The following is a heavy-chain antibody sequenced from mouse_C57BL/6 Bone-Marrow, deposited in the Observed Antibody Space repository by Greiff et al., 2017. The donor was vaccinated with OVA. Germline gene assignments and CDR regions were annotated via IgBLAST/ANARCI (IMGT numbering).Heavy chain of an antibody. J-gene: IGHJ1*03. V-gene: IGHV1-72*01. D-gene: IGHD1-1*01. Sequence: QVQLQQPGAELVKPGASVKMSCKASGYTFTSYWITWVKQRPGQGLEWIGRIDPNSGGTKYNEKFKSKATLTVDKPSSTAYMQLSSLTSEDSAVYYCARWEITTVVAHWYFDVWGTGTTVTVSS. CDR2: IDPNSGGT. CDR1: GYTFTSYW. CDR3: ARWEITTVVAHWYFDV.